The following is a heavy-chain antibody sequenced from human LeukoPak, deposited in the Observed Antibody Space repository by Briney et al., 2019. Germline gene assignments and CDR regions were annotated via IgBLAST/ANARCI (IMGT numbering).Heavy chain of an antibody. Sequence: GSLRLSCAASGFTFSNAWMSWVRQAPGKGLEWVGRIKSKTDGGTTDYAAPVKGRFTISRDDSKNTLYLQMNSLKTEDTAVYYCTAFLGYCSGGSCFADYWGQGTLVTVSS. D-gene: IGHD2-15*01. V-gene: IGHV3-15*01. CDR3: TAFLGYCSGGSCFADY. CDR2: IKSKTDGGTT. CDR1: GFTFSNAW. J-gene: IGHJ4*02.